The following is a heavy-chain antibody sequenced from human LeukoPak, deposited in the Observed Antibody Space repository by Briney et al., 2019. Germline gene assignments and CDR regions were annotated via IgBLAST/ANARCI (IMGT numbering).Heavy chain of an antibody. J-gene: IGHJ5*02. D-gene: IGHD2-15*01. V-gene: IGHV4-30-4*01. CDR2: ISYSGSA. CDR1: GGSIGRGDYF. CDR3: ARVNHVYCSTAACFRAGWFDP. Sequence: NPSETLSLTCIVSGGSIGRGDYFWTWIRQPPGKGLEWIGYISYSGSAHYNPSLKSRLTISIDRSKTQFSLSLTSVTAADTAGYYCARVNHVYCSTAACFRAGWFDPWGQGTLVTVSS.